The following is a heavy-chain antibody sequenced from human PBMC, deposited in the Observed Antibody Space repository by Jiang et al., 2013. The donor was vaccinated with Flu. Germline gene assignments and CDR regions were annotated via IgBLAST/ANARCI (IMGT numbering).Heavy chain of an antibody. CDR3: ARDGVVGYYGSGSYPDH. Sequence: QLVESGGGVVQPGRSLRLSCAASGFTFSPYSMHWVRQPPGKGLEWVAVISYDGSNEYYADSVKGRFTISRDNSKNTLYLRMNSLSPDDTAVYYCARDGVVGYYGSGSYPDHWGQGTLVTVSS. J-gene: IGHJ5*02. CDR1: GFTFSPYS. V-gene: IGHV3-30-3*01. CDR2: ISYDGSNE. D-gene: IGHD3-10*01.